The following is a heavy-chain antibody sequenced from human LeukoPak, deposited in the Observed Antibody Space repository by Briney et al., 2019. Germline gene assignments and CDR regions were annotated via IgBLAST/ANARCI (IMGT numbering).Heavy chain of an antibody. V-gene: IGHV4-59*01. D-gene: IGHD3-10*01. CDR3: ARSYYYGGEFDY. CDR2: IYYSGST. J-gene: IGHJ4*02. CDR1: GGSISSYY. Sequence: SETLSLTCTVSGGSISSYYWSWIRQPPGKGLEWIGYIYYSGSTNYNPSLKSRVTISVDTSKNQSSLKLSSVTAAGTAVYYCARSYYYGGEFDYWGQGTLVTVSS.